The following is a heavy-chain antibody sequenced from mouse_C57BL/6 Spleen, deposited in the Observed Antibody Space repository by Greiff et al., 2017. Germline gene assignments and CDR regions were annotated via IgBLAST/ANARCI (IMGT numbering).Heavy chain of an antibody. Sequence: LVESGAELARPGASVKMSCKASGYTFTSYTMHWVKQRPGQGLEWIGYINPSSGYTKYNQKFKDKATLTADKSSSTAYMQLSSLTSEDSAVYYCAREVTTVVAFDYWGQGTTLTVSS. D-gene: IGHD1-1*01. CDR1: GYTFTSYT. CDR2: INPSSGYT. CDR3: AREVTTVVAFDY. J-gene: IGHJ2*01. V-gene: IGHV1-4*01.